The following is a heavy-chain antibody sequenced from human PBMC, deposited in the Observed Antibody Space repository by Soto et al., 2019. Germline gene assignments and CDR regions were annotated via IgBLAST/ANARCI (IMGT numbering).Heavy chain of an antibody. CDR2: ISDSGGTT. J-gene: IGHJ5*02. Sequence: PGGSLRLSCAASGFTFRDYALSWARQAPGKGLQCGSGISDSGGTTYYADSVKGPFTSSRDNPINTLSLQINSLRGEDTAMYYCAKGLSNYGSGPSRWLISCGQGTQITVS. D-gene: IGHD3-10*01. CDR3: AKGLSNYGSGPSRWLIS. CDR1: GFTFRDYA. V-gene: IGHV3-23*01.